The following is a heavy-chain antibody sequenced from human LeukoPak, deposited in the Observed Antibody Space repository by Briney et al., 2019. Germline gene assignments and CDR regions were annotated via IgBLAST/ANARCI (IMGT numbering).Heavy chain of an antibody. V-gene: IGHV3-48*04. CDR2: ISSASGSI. CDR3: ARAPLDQMATMD. CDR1: GFTFSSYS. Sequence: QPGGSLRLSCAASGFTFSSYSMNWVRQAPGKGLEWVSYISSASGSIYYADSAKGRFTISRDNAKNSLYLQMNSLRAEDTAVYYCARAPLDQMATMDWGQGTLVTVSS. J-gene: IGHJ4*02. D-gene: IGHD5-24*01.